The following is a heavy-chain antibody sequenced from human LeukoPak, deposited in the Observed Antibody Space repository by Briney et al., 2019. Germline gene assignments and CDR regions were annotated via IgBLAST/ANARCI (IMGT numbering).Heavy chain of an antibody. CDR3: ARDNSYYYDSSGYLPFDY. D-gene: IGHD3-22*01. CDR1: GGSISSSNW. V-gene: IGHV4-4*02. CDR2: IYHSGST. J-gene: IGHJ4*02. Sequence: SETLSLTCAVSGGSISSSNWWSWVRQPPGKGLEWIGEIYHSGSTNYNPSLKSRVTISVDTSKNQFSLKLSSVTAADTAVYYCARDNSYYYDSSGYLPFDYWGQGTLVTVSS.